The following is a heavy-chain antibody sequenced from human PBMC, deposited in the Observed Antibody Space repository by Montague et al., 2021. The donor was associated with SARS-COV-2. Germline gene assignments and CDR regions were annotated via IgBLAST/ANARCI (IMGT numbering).Heavy chain of an antibody. J-gene: IGHJ3*02. CDR1: GFTFSSYG. Sequence: SLRLSCAASGFTFSSYGMHWVRQAPGKGLEWVAVIWYDGSNKYYADSVKGRFTISRDNSKNTLYLQMDSLRAEDTAVYYCARDRQLALDAFGIWGQGTMVTVSS. D-gene: IGHD6-13*01. V-gene: IGHV3-33*01. CDR2: IWYDGSNK. CDR3: ARDRQLALDAFGI.